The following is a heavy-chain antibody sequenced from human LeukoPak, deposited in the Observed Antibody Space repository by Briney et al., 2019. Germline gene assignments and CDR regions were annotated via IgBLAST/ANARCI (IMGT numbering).Heavy chain of an antibody. J-gene: IGHJ4*02. CDR2: IIPILGIA. D-gene: IGHD3-22*01. CDR3: ARVYYDSSGYYHADY. CDR1: GGTFSSYA. Sequence: GSSVKVSCKASGGTFSSYAISWVRQAPGQGLEWMGRIIPILGIANYAQKFQGRVTITADKSTSTAYMELSSLRSEDTAVYYCARVYYDSSGYYHADYWGQGTLVTVSS. V-gene: IGHV1-69*04.